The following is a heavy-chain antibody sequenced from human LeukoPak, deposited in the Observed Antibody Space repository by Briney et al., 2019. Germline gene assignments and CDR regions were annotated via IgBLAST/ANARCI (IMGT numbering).Heavy chain of an antibody. Sequence: GGSLRLSCAASGFTFSSYAISWVRQAPGKGLEWVSAISGSGDSTFYADSVKGRFTISTDNSKNTLYLQMNSLRAEDTAVYYCARSGLQFDAFDIWGQGTMVTVSS. CDR3: ARSGLQFDAFDI. D-gene: IGHD5-24*01. CDR1: GFTFSSYA. V-gene: IGHV3-23*01. J-gene: IGHJ3*02. CDR2: ISGSGDST.